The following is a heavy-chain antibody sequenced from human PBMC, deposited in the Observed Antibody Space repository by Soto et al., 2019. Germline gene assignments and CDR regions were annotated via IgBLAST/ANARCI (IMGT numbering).Heavy chain of an antibody. J-gene: IGHJ4*02. CDR1: GFTFSSSG. Sequence: QVQLVESGGGVVQPGRSLRLSCAASGFTFSSSGMHWVRQAPGKGLEWVAVIRYDGTNKYYAESVKGRFTISRDNSKKTRYLQMGSLKRDETAVYYCARGIIAGPGRDYFDYCGQGTLVTVS. CDR3: ARGIIAGPGRDYFDY. CDR2: IRYDGTNK. D-gene: IGHD6-13*01. V-gene: IGHV3-33*01.